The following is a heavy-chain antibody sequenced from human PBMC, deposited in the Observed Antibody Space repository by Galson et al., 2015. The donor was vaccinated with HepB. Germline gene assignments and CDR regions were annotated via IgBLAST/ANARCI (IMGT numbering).Heavy chain of an antibody. J-gene: IGHJ3*02. CDR3: ARDPANYYDSSGYHGDAFDI. Sequence: SLRLSCAASGFTFSSYAMHWVRQAPGKGLEWVAVISYDGSNKYYADSVKGRFTISRDNSKNTLYLQMNSLRAEDTAVYYCARDPANYYDSSGYHGDAFDIWGQGTMVTVSS. CDR2: ISYDGSNK. D-gene: IGHD3-22*01. V-gene: IGHV3-30*04. CDR1: GFTFSSYA.